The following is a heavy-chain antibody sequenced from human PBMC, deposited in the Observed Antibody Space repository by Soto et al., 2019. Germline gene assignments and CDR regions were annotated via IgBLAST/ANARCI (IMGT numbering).Heavy chain of an antibody. CDR1: GGSISSGGTGSY. V-gene: IGHV4-31*03. CDR3: ASGHDAYKVRY. Sequence: QVQLQESGPGLVKPSQTLSLTCTVSGGSISSGGTGSYWTWIRQLPGKGLEWIGYIYDTGNTYYSPPLTSRPTISIDTSENQFSLKLTSVTAADTAVYFCASGHDAYKVRYWGQGTLVTVSS. J-gene: IGHJ4*02. CDR2: IYDTGNT. D-gene: IGHD1-1*01.